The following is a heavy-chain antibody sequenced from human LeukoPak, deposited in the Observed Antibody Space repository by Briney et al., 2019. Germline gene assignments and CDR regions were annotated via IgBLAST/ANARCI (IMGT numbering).Heavy chain of an antibody. V-gene: IGHV1-2*02. CDR3: ATLYGDYLGSDY. CDR2: INPNGGGT. J-gene: IGHJ4*02. CDR1: GYTFTGYD. Sequence: ASVNVSCKASGYTFTGYDMHGAARAPGQGLDGRGWINPNGGGTNYAQKFQGRVTMTRDTSISTDYMDLSRLSSDDTAVYYCATLYGDYLGSDYWGQGTLVSVSS. D-gene: IGHD4-17*01.